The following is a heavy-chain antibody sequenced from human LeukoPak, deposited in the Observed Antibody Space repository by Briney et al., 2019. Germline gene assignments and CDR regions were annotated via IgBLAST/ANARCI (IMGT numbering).Heavy chain of an antibody. Sequence: PSETLSLTCTVSGGSISSYYWSWIRQPPGKGLEWIGYIYYSGGTNCNPSLKSRVTISVDTSKNQFSLKLSSVTAADTAVYYCVRLRPSGYSSGWYVDYWGQGTLVTVSS. J-gene: IGHJ4*02. CDR3: VRLRPSGYSSGWYVDY. CDR2: IYYSGGT. V-gene: IGHV4-59*08. D-gene: IGHD6-19*01. CDR1: GGSISSYY.